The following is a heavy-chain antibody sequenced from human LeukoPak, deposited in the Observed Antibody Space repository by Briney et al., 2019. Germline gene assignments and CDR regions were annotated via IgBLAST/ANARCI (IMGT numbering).Heavy chain of an antibody. V-gene: IGHV1-18*01. CDR3: AREGPKDAFDI. Sequence: ASVKVSCKASGYTFTSYGISWVRQAPGQGLEWMGWISAYNGNTNYAQKLQGRVTMTTDTSTSPAYMKLMSLRSDDTSVYYCAREGPKDAFDIWGQGTMVTVSS. CDR1: GYTFTSYG. J-gene: IGHJ3*02. CDR2: ISAYNGNT.